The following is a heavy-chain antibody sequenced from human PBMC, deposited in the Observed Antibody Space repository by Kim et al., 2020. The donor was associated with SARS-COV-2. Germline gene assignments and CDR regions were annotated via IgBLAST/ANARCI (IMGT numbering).Heavy chain of an antibody. D-gene: IGHD3-22*01. Sequence: SETLSLTCTVSGGSISSGDYYWSWIRQPPGKGLEWIGYIYYSGSTYYNPSLKSRVTISVDTSKNQFSLKLSSVTAADTAVYYCASLYYYDSSGYQGPYWYFDLWGRGTLVTVSS. J-gene: IGHJ2*01. CDR2: IYYSGST. V-gene: IGHV4-30-4*01. CDR1: GGSISSGDYY. CDR3: ASLYYYDSSGYQGPYWYFDL.